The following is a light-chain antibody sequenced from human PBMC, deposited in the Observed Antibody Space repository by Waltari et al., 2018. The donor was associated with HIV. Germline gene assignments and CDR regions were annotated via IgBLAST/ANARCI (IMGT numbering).Light chain of an antibody. Sequence: DIQMTQSPGTLSASIGDTVTITCRASQDISIRLAWYQQKLGKTPKLLISKASHLESGVPSRFSGSGSATEFTLTITTLQPSDFATYYCQQYNNYSRTFGQGTNVEI. V-gene: IGKV1-5*03. CDR1: QDISIR. CDR3: QQYNNYSRT. CDR2: KAS. J-gene: IGKJ1*01.